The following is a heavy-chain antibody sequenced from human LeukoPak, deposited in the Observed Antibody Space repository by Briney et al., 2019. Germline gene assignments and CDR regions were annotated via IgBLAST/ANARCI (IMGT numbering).Heavy chain of an antibody. V-gene: IGHV4-39*07. Sequence: SETLSLTCTVSGGSISTTSYFWAWIRQPPGEGLEWIGSIYFSGTTYFNSSLKSRVTISVERSKNHFSLKLSSVTVADTALYYCARVYSSTHNWFDTWGQGIQVTVSS. D-gene: IGHD6-19*01. CDR3: ARVYSSTHNWFDT. CDR1: GGSISTTSYF. J-gene: IGHJ5*02. CDR2: IYFSGTT.